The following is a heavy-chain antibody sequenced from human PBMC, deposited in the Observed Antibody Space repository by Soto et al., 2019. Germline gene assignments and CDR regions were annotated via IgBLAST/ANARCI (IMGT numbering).Heavy chain of an antibody. CDR1: GFTFSSYA. V-gene: IGHV3-30-3*01. CDR3: ARRPFFDY. Sequence: QVQLVESGGGVVQPGRSLRLSCAASGFTFSSYAMHWVRQAPGKGLEWVAVISYDGSNKYYADSVKGRFTISRDNSKNTLYLQMNSLRAEDTAVYYCARRPFFDYWGQGTLVTVSS. J-gene: IGHJ4*02. CDR2: ISYDGSNK.